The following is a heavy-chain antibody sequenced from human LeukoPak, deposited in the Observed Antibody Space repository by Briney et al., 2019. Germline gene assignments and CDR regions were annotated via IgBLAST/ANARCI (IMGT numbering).Heavy chain of an antibody. Sequence: PGGSLRLSCAASGFTFSSYSMNWVRQAPGKGLEWVSSISSSSSYIYYADSVKGRFTISRDNAKNSLYLQMNSLRAEDTAGYYCARELELRDRFDPWGQGTLVTVSS. J-gene: IGHJ5*02. V-gene: IGHV3-21*01. D-gene: IGHD1-7*01. CDR1: GFTFSSYS. CDR2: ISSSSSYI. CDR3: ARELELRDRFDP.